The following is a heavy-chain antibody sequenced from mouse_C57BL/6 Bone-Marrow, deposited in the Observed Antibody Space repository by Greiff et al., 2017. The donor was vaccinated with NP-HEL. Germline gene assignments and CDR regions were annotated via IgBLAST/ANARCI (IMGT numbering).Heavy chain of an antibody. Sequence: VQLQESGAELVRPGTSVKVSCKASGYAFTNYLIEWVKQRPGQGLEWIGVINPGSGGTNYNEKFKGKAKLTADKSSSTAYMQLSSLTSEDSAVYFCAKTETGDAMDYWGQGTSVTVSS. D-gene: IGHD1-1*02. J-gene: IGHJ4*01. V-gene: IGHV1-54*01. CDR1: GYAFTNYL. CDR2: INPGSGGT. CDR3: AKTETGDAMDY.